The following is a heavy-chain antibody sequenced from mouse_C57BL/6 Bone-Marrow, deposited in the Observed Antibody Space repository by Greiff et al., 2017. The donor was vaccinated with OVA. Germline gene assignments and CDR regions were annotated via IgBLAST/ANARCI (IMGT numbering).Heavy chain of an antibody. Sequence: QVQLQQPGAELVKPGASVKLSCKASGYTFTSYWMHWVKQRPGQGLEWIGMIHPNSGSTNYNEKFKSKATLTVDKSSSTAYMQLSSLTSEASAVYYCATGSYYGSSYSPSWFAYWGQGTLVTVSA. CDR3: ATGSYYGSSYSPSWFAY. V-gene: IGHV1-64*01. CDR1: GYTFTSYW. CDR2: IHPNSGST. D-gene: IGHD1-1*01. J-gene: IGHJ3*01.